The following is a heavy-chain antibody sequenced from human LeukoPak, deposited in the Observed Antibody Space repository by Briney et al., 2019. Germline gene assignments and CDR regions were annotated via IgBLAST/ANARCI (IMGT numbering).Heavy chain of an antibody. D-gene: IGHD3-22*01. CDR3: VGWAGKYYETSDYSLAPSNS. CDR2: INEVGSDK. V-gene: IGHV3-7*01. CDR1: GFTFSHYW. J-gene: IGHJ4*02. Sequence: PGGCLRLSCAASGFTFSHYWMSWIGQAPGKGLKWAAHINEVGSDKYYVDSVKGRFTISRDNAKNSLYLQMNSLRAEDTAVYYCVGWAGKYYETSDYSLAPSNSWGQGTLVTVSS.